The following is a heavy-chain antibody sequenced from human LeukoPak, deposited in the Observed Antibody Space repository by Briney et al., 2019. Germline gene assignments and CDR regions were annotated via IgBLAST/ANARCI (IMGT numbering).Heavy chain of an antibody. V-gene: IGHV3-20*04. D-gene: IGHD4-17*01. CDR3: AKVPFYGASFDY. Sequence: GGSLRLSCAAAGFTFDDYGMSWVRQAPGKGLEWVSGINWNGGSTGYADSVKGRFTISRDNSKNSLYLQMNSLRTEDTALYYCAKVPFYGASFDYWGQGTLVTVSS. CDR1: GFTFDDYG. CDR2: INWNGGST. J-gene: IGHJ4*02.